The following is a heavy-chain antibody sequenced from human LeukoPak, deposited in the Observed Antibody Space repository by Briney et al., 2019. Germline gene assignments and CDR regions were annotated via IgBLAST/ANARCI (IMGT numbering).Heavy chain of an antibody. Sequence: SETLSPTCTVSGGSISTYYWSWIRQPPGKGLEWIGYIYYSGSTNYNPSLKSRVTISVDTSKNQFSLKLSSVTAADTAVYYCARVSRGGSDYWGQGTLVTVSS. V-gene: IGHV4-59*01. D-gene: IGHD3-16*01. CDR2: IYYSGST. J-gene: IGHJ4*02. CDR3: ARVSRGGSDY. CDR1: GGSISTYY.